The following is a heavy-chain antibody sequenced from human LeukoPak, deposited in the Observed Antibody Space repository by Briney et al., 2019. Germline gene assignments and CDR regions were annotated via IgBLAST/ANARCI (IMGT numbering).Heavy chain of an antibody. CDR2: IWYDGSNK. CDR3: VGGSYYLPFDY. V-gene: IGHV3-33*01. D-gene: IGHD1-26*01. CDR1: GFTFSSYG. J-gene: IGHJ4*02. Sequence: GRSLRLSCAASGFTFSSYGMHWVRQAPGKGLEWVAVIWYDGSNKYYADSVKGRFTISRDNSKNTLYLQMNSLRAEDTAVYYCVGGSYYLPFDYWGQGTLVTVSS.